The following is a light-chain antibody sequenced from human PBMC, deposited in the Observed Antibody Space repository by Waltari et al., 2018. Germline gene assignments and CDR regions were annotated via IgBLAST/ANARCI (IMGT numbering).Light chain of an antibody. CDR2: GND. CDR1: SSNIGSNT. Sequence: QSVLIQPPSASGTPGQRVTISCFGSSSNIGSNTVDWYQAVPGTAPKLLIHGNDQRPSGVPDRFSGSKSGASGSLAISGLQPEDETDYYCAAWDESLKGWVFGGGTRLTVL. CDR3: AAWDESLKGWV. J-gene: IGLJ3*02. V-gene: IGLV1-44*01.